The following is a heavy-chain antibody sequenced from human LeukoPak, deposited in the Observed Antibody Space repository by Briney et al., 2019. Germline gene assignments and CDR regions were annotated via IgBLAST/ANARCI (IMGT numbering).Heavy chain of an antibody. D-gene: IGHD3-10*01. V-gene: IGHV3-43*02. J-gene: IGHJ4*02. CDR2: MSGDGVST. CDR3: AKDTEMYYSGSGSLVDY. Sequence: GGSLRLSCAASGFTFHDYAMHWVRQAPGRGLDWVALMSGDGVSTYYADSVKGRFTISRDNIKNSLYLQMNSLRTEDTALYYCAKDTEMYYSGSGSLVDYWGQGTLVTVSS. CDR1: GFTFHDYA.